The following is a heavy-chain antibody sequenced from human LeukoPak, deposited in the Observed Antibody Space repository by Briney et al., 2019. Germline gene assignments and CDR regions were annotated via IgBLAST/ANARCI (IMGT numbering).Heavy chain of an antibody. D-gene: IGHD2-15*01. CDR2: VSAYADNT. V-gene: IGHV1-18*01. Sequence: ASVKVSCKASGYTFTNYGITWVRQAPGQGLEWMGWVSAYADNTNYVQKVQGRVAITTDTSTSTAYMELRSLRSDDTAVYYCARDCIGCHGFDYWGQGTQVTVSS. J-gene: IGHJ4*02. CDR3: ARDCIGCHGFDY. CDR1: GYTFTNYG.